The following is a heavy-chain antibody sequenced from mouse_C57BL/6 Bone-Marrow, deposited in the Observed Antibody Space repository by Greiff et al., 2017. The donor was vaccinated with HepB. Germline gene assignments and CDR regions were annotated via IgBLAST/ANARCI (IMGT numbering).Heavy chain of an antibody. J-gene: IGHJ4*01. CDR1: GFSLTSYG. CDR3: ARSYITTVVGYAMDY. D-gene: IGHD1-1*01. V-gene: IGHV2-2*01. CDR2: IWSGGST. Sequence: QVHVKQSGPGLVQPSQSLSITCTVSGFSLTSYGVHWVRQSPGKGLEWLGVIWSGGSTDYNAAFISRLSISKDNSKSQVFFKMNSLQADDTAIYYCARSYITTVVGYAMDYWGQGTSVTVSS.